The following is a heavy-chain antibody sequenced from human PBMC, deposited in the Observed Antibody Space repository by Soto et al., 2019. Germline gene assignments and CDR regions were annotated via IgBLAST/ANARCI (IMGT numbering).Heavy chain of an antibody. CDR2: ISYDGSNK. D-gene: IGHD4-4*01. J-gene: IGHJ2*01. CDR1: GFTFSSYA. CDR3: ASPLCRDDYNWGYFDL. Sequence: QVQLVESGGGVVQPGRSLRLSCAASGFTFSSYAMHWVRQAPGKGLEWVAVISYDGSNKYYADSVKGRFTNSRDKSKNPLYLQMNSLRAEDTAVYYCASPLCRDDYNWGYFDLWGRCTQDNVSS. V-gene: IGHV3-30-3*01.